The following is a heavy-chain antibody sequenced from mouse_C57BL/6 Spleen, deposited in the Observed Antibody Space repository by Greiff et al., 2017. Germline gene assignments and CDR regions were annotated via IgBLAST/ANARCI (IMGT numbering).Heavy chain of an antibody. CDR1: GYTFTSYW. Sequence: QVPLQLPGAELVKPGASVKVSCKASGYTFTSYWMHWVKQRPGQGLEWIGRIHPTDSDTNYNQKFKGKATLTVDKSSSTAYMQLSSLTSEDSAVYYGAIEDDYDSGFAYWGQGTLVTVSA. CDR2: IHPTDSDT. V-gene: IGHV1-74*01. CDR3: AIEDDYDSGFAY. J-gene: IGHJ3*01. D-gene: IGHD2-4*01.